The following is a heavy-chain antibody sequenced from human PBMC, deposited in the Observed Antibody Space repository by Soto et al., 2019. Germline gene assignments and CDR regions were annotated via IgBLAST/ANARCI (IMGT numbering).Heavy chain of an antibody. J-gene: IGHJ1*01. D-gene: IGHD6-19*01. CDR3: AKADGEQWLIPHLDN. CDR1: GVPLKKFA. CDR2: ISCCGGST. V-gene: IGHV3-23*01. Sequence: GGSLSPSYEASGVPLKKFAMGWDRLAPGEGLEWVSGISCCGGSTFYADSVKGRFSLARDDSKNTLSLQLNSLRVEDTAHYYCAKADGEQWLIPHLDNWGQGTQVTVSS.